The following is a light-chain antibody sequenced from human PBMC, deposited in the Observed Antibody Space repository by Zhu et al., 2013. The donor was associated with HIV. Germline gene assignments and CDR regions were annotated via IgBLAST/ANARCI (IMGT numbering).Light chain of an antibody. CDR2: GAS. CDR3: QQYNNWPPLT. CDR1: QSVSSN. Sequence: EIVMTQSPVTLSVSPGERATLSCRASQSVSSNLAWFQQKPGQVPRLLIYGASTRATGIPARFSGSGYGTEFTLTISSLQSEDFAVYYCQQYNNWPPLTFGGGTKVDDQT. J-gene: IGKJ4*01. V-gene: IGKV3-15*01.